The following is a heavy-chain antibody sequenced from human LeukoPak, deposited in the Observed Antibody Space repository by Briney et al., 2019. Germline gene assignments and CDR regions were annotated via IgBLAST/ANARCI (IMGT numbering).Heavy chain of an antibody. V-gene: IGHV4-34*01. CDR3: ARGRGGTMIVVVTSIAFDI. Sequence: PSETPSLTCAVYGGSFSGYYWSWIRQPPGKGLEWIGEINHSGSTNYNPSLKSRVTISVDTSKNQFSLKLSSVTAADTAVYYCARGRGGTMIVVVTSIAFDIWGQGTMVTVSS. CDR2: INHSGST. CDR1: GGSFSGYY. D-gene: IGHD3-22*01. J-gene: IGHJ3*02.